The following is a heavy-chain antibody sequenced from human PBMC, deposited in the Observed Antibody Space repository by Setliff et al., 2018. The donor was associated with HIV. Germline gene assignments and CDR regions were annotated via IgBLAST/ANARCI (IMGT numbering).Heavy chain of an antibody. CDR3: ARDRGYFDFWSGYYTDDAFDI. CDR2: VNPNSGGA. J-gene: IGHJ3*02. Sequence: ASVKVSCKASGYTFTGFYMHWVRQAPGQGLEWMGWVNPNSGGAKYAQKIQGRVTMTRNTSISTAYMELSRLRSDDTAVYYCARDRGYFDFWSGYYTDDAFDIWGQGTMVTVSS. CDR1: GYTFTGFY. D-gene: IGHD3-3*01. V-gene: IGHV1-2*02.